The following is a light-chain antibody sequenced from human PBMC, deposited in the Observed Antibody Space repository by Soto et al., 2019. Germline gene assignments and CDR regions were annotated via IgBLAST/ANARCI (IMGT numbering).Light chain of an antibody. CDR2: DDS. Sequence: QSVLTQPASVSGSPGQSITISCTGTGSNVGAYDYVSWYQQHPGKVPKLMIYDDSNRPSGVSNRFSGSKSGNTASLTISGHQADDEAYYYCSSYTSSNNVVFGGGTKLTVL. CDR3: SSYTSSNNVV. CDR1: GSNVGAYDY. V-gene: IGLV2-14*01. J-gene: IGLJ2*01.